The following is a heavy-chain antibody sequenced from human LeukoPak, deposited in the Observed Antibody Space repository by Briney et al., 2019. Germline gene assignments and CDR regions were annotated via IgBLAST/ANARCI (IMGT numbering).Heavy chain of an antibody. Sequence: GESLKISCKASGYSFTNYWIGWVRQLHGKGLKWMGIIYPIDSATRYSPSFRAHVPFSADKSISTAYLQWSSLKASDTAMYYLARPSAYGEDAFDVWGQGTMVTVSS. D-gene: IGHD2-21*01. V-gene: IGHV5-51*01. CDR3: ARPSAYGEDAFDV. J-gene: IGHJ3*01. CDR1: GYSFTNYW. CDR2: IYPIDSAT.